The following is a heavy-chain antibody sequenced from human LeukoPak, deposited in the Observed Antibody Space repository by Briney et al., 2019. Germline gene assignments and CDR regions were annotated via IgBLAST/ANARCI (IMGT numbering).Heavy chain of an antibody. J-gene: IGHJ4*02. CDR2: ISYDGSDK. Sequence: PGGSLRLSCAASGFTFSNYAMSWVRQAPGKGLEWVAVISYDGSDKYYADSVQGRFTISRDNSENTLNLQMNSLRTEDTAVYYCARHRIAAAVAFYFDSWGQGALVAVSS. V-gene: IGHV3-30*04. CDR1: GFTFSNYA. D-gene: IGHD6-13*01. CDR3: ARHRIAAAVAFYFDS.